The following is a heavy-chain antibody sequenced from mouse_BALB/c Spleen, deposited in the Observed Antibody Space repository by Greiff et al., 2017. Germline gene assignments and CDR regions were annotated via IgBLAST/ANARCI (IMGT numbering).Heavy chain of an antibody. V-gene: IGHV3-2*02. J-gene: IGHJ3*01. CDR1: GYSITSYYA. D-gene: IGHD1-1*01. CDR3: AREDGDGSSPAWFAY. Sequence: EVKLMESGPGLVKPSQSLSLTCTVTGYSITSYYAWNWIRQFPGNKLVWMGYISYSGSTSYNPSLKSRISITRDTSKNQFFLQLNSVTTEDTATYYCAREDGDGSSPAWFAYWGQGTLVTVSA. CDR2: ISYSGST.